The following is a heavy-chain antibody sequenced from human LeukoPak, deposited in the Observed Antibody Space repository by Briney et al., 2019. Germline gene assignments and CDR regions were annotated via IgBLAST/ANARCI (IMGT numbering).Heavy chain of an antibody. CDR3: AKGSYSSGPFDY. V-gene: IGHV3-23*01. Sequence: PGGSLRLSCAVSGFTFSNYAMSWVRQAPGKGLQWVSGISRNGGSTDYTDSAKGRFTISRDNSKNTLYLQMNSLRAEDTAIYCCAKGSYSSGPFDYWGQGTLVTVSS. CDR1: GFTFSNYA. J-gene: IGHJ4*02. CDR2: ISRNGGST. D-gene: IGHD6-19*01.